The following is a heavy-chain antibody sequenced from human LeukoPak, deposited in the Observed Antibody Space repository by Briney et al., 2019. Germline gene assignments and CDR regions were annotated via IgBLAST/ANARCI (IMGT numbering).Heavy chain of an antibody. D-gene: IGHD3-10*01. Sequence: GASVKDSCEASGYTFTSYGISWVRQAPGQGLEWMGWISAYNGNTNYAQKLQGRVTITRDTSISTAYMELSSLRSEDTAVYYCFREGSDYWGQGTLVTVSS. V-gene: IGHV1-18*01. CDR1: GYTFTSYG. CDR3: FREGSDY. J-gene: IGHJ4*02. CDR2: ISAYNGNT.